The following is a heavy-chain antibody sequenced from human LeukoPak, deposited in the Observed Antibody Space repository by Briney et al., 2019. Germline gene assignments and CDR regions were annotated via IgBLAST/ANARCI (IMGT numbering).Heavy chain of an antibody. CDR1: GGSFSGYY. CDR3: ARTYSGSYYARYYFDY. Sequence: SETLSLTCAVYGGSFSGYYWSCIRHPPGEGLEWMGEINHSGSTNYNPSLKSRVTISVDTSKNQFSLKLSSVTAADTDVYYCARTYSGSYYARYYFDYWGQGTLVTVSS. J-gene: IGHJ4*02. CDR2: INHSGST. V-gene: IGHV4-34*01. D-gene: IGHD1-26*01.